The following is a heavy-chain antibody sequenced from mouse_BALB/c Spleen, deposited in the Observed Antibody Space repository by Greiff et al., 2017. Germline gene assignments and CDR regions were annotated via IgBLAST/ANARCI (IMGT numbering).Heavy chain of an antibody. J-gene: IGHJ2*01. CDR3: ARDWMITFDY. D-gene: IGHD2-4*01. CDR2: IRNKANGYTT. V-gene: IGHV7-3*02. CDR1: GFTFTDYY. Sequence: EVKVEESGGGLVQPGGSLRLSCATSGFTFTDYYMSWVRQPPGKALEWLGFIRNKANGYTTEYSASVKGRFTISRDNSQSILYLQMNTLRAEDSATYYCARDWMITFDYWGQGTTLTVSS.